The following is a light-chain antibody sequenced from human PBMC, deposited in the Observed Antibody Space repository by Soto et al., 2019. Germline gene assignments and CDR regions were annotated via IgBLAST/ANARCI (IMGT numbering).Light chain of an antibody. V-gene: IGKV3-20*01. CDR1: QSVRSGY. Sequence: EIVLTQSPGTLSLSPGEGVTLSCRASQSVRSGYLAWYQQKPGQAPRLLIYGTFIRATGIPDRFSGSGSGTDFTLTISRLEPEDFAVYYCQHYDSRPYTFGQGTKVDI. CDR3: QHYDSRPYT. J-gene: IGKJ2*01. CDR2: GTF.